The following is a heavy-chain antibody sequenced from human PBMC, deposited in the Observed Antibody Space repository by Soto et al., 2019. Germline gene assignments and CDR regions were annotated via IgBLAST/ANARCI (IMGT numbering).Heavy chain of an antibody. V-gene: IGHV4-59*08. CDR3: ARLIPVYCSGGSCYPRFGLEEFDP. J-gene: IGHJ5*02. CDR2: IYYSGST. CDR1: GGSISSYY. Sequence: KSSETLSLTCTVSGGSISSYYWSWIRQPPGKGLEWIGYIYYSGSTNYNPSLKSRVTISVDTSKNQFSLKLSSVTAADTAVYYCARLIPVYCSGGSCYPRFGLEEFDPWGQGTLVTVSS. D-gene: IGHD2-15*01.